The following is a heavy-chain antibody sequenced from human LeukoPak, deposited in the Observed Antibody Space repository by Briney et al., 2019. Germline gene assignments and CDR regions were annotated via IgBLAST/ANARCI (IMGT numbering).Heavy chain of an antibody. CDR3: ARDLGAYDSSGFDY. CDR1: GGSFSGYY. V-gene: IGHV4-34*01. Sequence: SETLSLTCAVYGGSFSGYYWSWIRQPPGKGLEWIGEINHSGSTNYNPSLKSRVTISVDTSKNQFSLKLSSVTAADTAVYYCARDLGAYDSSGFDYWGQGTLVTVSS. CDR2: INHSGST. D-gene: IGHD3-22*01. J-gene: IGHJ4*02.